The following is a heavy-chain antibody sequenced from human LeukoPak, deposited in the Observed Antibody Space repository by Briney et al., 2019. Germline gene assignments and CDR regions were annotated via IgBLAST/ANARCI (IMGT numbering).Heavy chain of an antibody. CDR3: ATDIPPHYYYDSSGYYTN. D-gene: IGHD3-22*01. V-gene: IGHV1-24*01. Sequence: VASVKVSCKASGGTFSSYAISWVRQAPGKGLEWMGGFDPEDGETIYAQKFQGRVTMTEDTSTDTAYMELSSLRSEDTAVYYCATDIPPHYYYDSSGYYTNWGQGTLVTVPS. CDR2: FDPEDGET. CDR1: GGTFSSYA. J-gene: IGHJ4*02.